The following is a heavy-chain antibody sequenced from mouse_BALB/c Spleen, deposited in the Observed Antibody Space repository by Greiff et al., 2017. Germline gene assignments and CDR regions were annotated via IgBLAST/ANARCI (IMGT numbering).Heavy chain of an antibody. D-gene: IGHD2-2*01. CDR3: AIEGYDAMDY. J-gene: IGHJ4*01. Sequence: EVKLLESGGGLVQPGGSLRLSCAPSGFTFSDFYMEWVRQPPGKSLEWIAASRNKANDYTTEYSASVKGRFIVSRDTSQSILYLQMNALRAEDTAIYYCAIEGYDAMDYWGQGTSVTGSS. V-gene: IGHV7-1*02. CDR2: SRNKANDYTT. CDR1: GFTFSDFY.